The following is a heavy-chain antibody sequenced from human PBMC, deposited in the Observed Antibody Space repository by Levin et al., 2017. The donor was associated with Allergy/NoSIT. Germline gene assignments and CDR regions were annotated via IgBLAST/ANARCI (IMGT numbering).Heavy chain of an antibody. V-gene: IGHV3-23*01. D-gene: IGHD6-13*01. CDR1: GFPFNTYG. CDR2: IGGSHPGT. CDR3: AAPIEAGGGWYFFDY. Sequence: EASVKVSCAGSGFPFNTYGMSWVRQAPGKGLEWVSAIGGSHPGTYYADSVKGRFTISRDTSKNTLFLHMSSLRAEDTAIYYCAAPIEAGGGWYFFDYWGQGTVVTVSS. J-gene: IGHJ4*02.